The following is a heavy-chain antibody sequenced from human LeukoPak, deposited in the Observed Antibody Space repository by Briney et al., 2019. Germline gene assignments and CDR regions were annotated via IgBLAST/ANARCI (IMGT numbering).Heavy chain of an antibody. CDR1: GGSISSYY. CDR2: IYYSGST. D-gene: IGHD3-10*01. V-gene: IGHV4-59*08. CDR3: ARHFLWFGELMAFDY. Sequence: SETLSLTCTVSGGSISSYYWSWIRQPPGKGLEWIGYIYYSGSTNYNPSLKSRVTTSVDTSKNQFSPKLSSATAADTAVYYCARHFLWFGELMAFDYWGQGTLVTVSS. J-gene: IGHJ4*02.